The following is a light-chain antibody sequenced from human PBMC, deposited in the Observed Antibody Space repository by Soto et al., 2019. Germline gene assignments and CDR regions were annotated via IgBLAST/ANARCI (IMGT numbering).Light chain of an antibody. J-gene: IGLJ3*02. V-gene: IGLV3-21*02. CDR2: DST. Sequence: SYALAQPPSVSVAPRQTARITCGGKNIGDKDVHWYQQKPGQAPVLVVYDSTDRPSGVPERFSGPNSGNTASLTIGGVEAGDEADYYCQVWDRRRDQCVFGGGTKVTVL. CDR3: QVWDRRRDQCV. CDR1: NIGDKD.